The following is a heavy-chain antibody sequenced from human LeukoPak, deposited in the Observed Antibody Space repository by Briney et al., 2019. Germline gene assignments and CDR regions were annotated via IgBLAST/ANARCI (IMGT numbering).Heavy chain of an antibody. CDR2: INHSGST. Sequence: SETLSLTCAVYGGSFSGYYWSWIRQPPGKGLEWIGEINHSGSTNYNPSLKSRVTISVDTSKNQFSLKLSSVTAADTAVYYCSGREDYGDYLPLPFDYWGQGTLVTVSS. CDR1: GGSFSGYY. D-gene: IGHD4-17*01. J-gene: IGHJ4*02. CDR3: SGREDYGDYLPLPFDY. V-gene: IGHV4-34*01.